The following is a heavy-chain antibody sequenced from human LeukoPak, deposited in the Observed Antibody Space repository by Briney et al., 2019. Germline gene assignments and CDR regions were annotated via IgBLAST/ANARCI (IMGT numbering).Heavy chain of an antibody. V-gene: IGHV3-23*01. CDR2: VGAGGIGT. Sequence: PGGSLRLSCADSGFTFSTYAMSWVRQAQGKGLEWVSVVGAGGIGTYYADSVKGRFTISRDDSKTTLYLQMSSLRAEDTALYYCAKGGWLDMWGQGQWSPSLQ. CDR1: GFTFSTYA. D-gene: IGHD5-12*01. J-gene: IGHJ3*02. CDR3: AKGGWLDM.